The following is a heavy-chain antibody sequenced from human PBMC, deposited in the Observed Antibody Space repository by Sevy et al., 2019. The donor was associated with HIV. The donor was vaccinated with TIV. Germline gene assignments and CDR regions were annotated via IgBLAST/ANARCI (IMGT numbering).Heavy chain of an antibody. V-gene: IGHV4-39*01. CDR3: ARQGGLVDRAFDY. CDR2: IFFSGST. J-gene: IGHJ4*02. CDR1: GVSISSSSYD. Sequence: SETLFLTCTVSGVSISSSSYDWGWIRQPPGKGLEWIASIFFSGSTYYNPSLKSRVTISVDTSKNQFSLKLNSVTAADTALYYCARQGGLVDRAFDYWGQGTLITVSS. D-gene: IGHD3-10*01.